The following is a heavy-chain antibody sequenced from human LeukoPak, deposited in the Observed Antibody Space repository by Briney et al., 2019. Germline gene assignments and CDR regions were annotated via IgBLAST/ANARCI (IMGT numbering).Heavy chain of an antibody. CDR1: GGTFSSYA. D-gene: IGHD3-10*01. CDR2: IIPILGIA. J-gene: IGHJ4*02. CDR3: ARDRKAITMVRGALYYFDY. Sequence: SVKVSCKASGGTFSSYAISWVRQAPGQGLKWMGRIIPILGIANYAQKFQGRVTITADKSTSTAYMELSSLRSEDTAVYYCARDRKAITMVRGALYYFDYWGQGTLVTVSP. V-gene: IGHV1-69*04.